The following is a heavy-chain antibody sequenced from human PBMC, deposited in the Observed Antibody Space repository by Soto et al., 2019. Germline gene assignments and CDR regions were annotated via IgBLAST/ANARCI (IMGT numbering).Heavy chain of an antibody. J-gene: IGHJ5*02. CDR1: GYTFTDYA. CDR3: ARDAHGSGSSSPHNWFDP. CDR2: INAGSGNT. V-gene: IGHV1-3*01. Sequence: GASVKVSCKASGYTFTDYAMHWVRQAPGQRLEWMGWINAGSGNTKYSQKFQGRVTITRGISASTAYMELSSLRSEDTAVYYCARDAHGSGSSSPHNWFDPWGQGTLVTVSS. D-gene: IGHD3-10*01.